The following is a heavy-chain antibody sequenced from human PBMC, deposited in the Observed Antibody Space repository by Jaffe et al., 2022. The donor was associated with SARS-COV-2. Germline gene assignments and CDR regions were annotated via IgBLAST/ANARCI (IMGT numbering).Heavy chain of an antibody. D-gene: IGHD2-8*01. V-gene: IGHV3-74*01. CDR3: ARGGLNHAFDE. Sequence: EVQLVESGGALVQPGGSLRLSCAASGFTFTNYWIHWVRQAPGKGLVWVSRIDNFGTNTIYADSVRGRFTISRDNAKNTLYLQMNSLRAEDTAVYYCARGGLNHAFDEWGQGTMVTVSS. CDR2: IDNFGTNT. CDR1: GFTFTNYW. J-gene: IGHJ3*01.